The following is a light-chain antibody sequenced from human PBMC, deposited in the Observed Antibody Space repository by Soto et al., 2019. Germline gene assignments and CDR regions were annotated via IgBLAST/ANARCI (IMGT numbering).Light chain of an antibody. CDR2: ENN. CDR1: SSNIGKNY. J-gene: IGLJ1*01. V-gene: IGLV1-51*02. Sequence: TQPPSVSAAPVQKVTISCSGSSSNIGKNYVSWYQHLPGAAPKLLIYENNKRPSVIPDRVSGSKSGTSATLTITGLQTGDEAEYYCGTWDSSPTTYVFGIGTKVTVL. CDR3: GTWDSSPTTYV.